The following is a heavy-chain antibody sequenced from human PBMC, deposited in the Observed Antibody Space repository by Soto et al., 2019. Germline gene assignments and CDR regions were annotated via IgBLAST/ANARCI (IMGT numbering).Heavy chain of an antibody. CDR2: IYYSGST. D-gene: IGHD2-15*01. CDR3: AREQMSGGCSGGSCYYSHWFDP. J-gene: IGHJ5*02. Sequence: PSETLSLTCTVSGGSISSYYWSWIRQPPGKGLEWIGYIYYSGSTNYNPSLKSRVTISVDTSKNQFSLKLSSVTAADTAVYYCAREQMSGGCSGGSCYYSHWFDPWGQGTLVTVSS. V-gene: IGHV4-59*01. CDR1: GGSISSYY.